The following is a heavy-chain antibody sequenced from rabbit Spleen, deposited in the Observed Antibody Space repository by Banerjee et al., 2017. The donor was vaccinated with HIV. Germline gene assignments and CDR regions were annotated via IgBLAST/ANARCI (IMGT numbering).Heavy chain of an antibody. Sequence: QEQLVESGGGLVQPGGSLKLSCKASRFDFSTYSMSWVRQAPGKGLEWISCIAGSNSGFTYSATWAKGRFTVSKTSSTTVTLQMTSLTAADTATYFCARDPHAGTMGLWGQGTLVTVS. D-gene: IGHD2-1*01. V-gene: IGHV1S45*01. J-gene: IGHJ3*01. CDR2: IAGSNSGFT. CDR1: RFDFSTYS. CDR3: ARDPHAGTMGL.